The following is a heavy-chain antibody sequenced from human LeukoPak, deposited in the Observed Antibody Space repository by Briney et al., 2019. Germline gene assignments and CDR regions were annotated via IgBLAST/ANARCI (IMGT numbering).Heavy chain of an antibody. CDR1: GSTFSSHA. V-gene: IGHV3-23*01. Sequence: GGSLRLSCAASGSTFSSHAMSWVRQAPGKGLEWVSTISADGGITYYADSVKGRFTISRDNSKNTLYLQMSSLRAGDTAVYYCVKDGSGSYYTYYFDYWGQGTLVTVSS. CDR3: VKDGSGSYYTYYFDY. J-gene: IGHJ4*02. CDR2: ISADGGIT. D-gene: IGHD3-10*01.